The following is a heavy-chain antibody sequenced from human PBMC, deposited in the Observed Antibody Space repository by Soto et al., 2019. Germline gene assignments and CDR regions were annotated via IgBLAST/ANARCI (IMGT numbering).Heavy chain of an antibody. CDR2: INHTGNT. J-gene: IGHJ4*02. CDR3: ARVPYYDFWSTRFDS. D-gene: IGHD3-3*01. CDR1: GGSFSGYY. V-gene: IGHV4-34*01. Sequence: PSETLSLTCNVTGGSFSGYYWGWIRQPPGKALEWIGEINHTGNTNYNPSLKSRVTISVDTSKNQFSLHLSSVTAADTAVYYCARVPYYDFWSTRFDSWGQGTLVTVSS.